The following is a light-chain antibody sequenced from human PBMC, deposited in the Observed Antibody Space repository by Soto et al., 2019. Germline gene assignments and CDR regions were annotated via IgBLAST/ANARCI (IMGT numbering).Light chain of an antibody. CDR3: QQHNNWPRT. CDR1: QGVSRH. CDR2: DAS. V-gene: IGKV3-15*01. Sequence: EIVMTQSPATLSVSPGGRATLSCRASQGVSRHLAWYQQKPGQAPRLLIYDASARATGIPARFSGSGSGTEFTLTISSLQSEDFGVYYCQQHNNWPRTFGQGTTVEIK. J-gene: IGKJ1*01.